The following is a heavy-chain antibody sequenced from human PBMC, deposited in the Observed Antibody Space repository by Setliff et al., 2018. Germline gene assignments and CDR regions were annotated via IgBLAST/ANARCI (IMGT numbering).Heavy chain of an antibody. Sequence: GESLKISCKGSGYSFTSNWIAWVRQMPGKGLECMGIIYPGNSNTRYSPPFQGQVTISADKAINTAYLQWNSLQASDTAMYYCARQGCSSTSCHSIDYWGQGTLVT. CDR1: GYSFTSNW. J-gene: IGHJ4*02. CDR2: IYPGNSNT. CDR3: ARQGCSSTSCHSIDY. V-gene: IGHV5-51*01. D-gene: IGHD2-2*01.